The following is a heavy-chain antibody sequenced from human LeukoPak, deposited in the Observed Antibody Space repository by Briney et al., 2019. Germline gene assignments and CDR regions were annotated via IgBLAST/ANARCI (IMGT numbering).Heavy chain of an antibody. Sequence: GESLKISCKGFGYSFTTYWIGWVRQMPGKGLEWMGIIYPGDSDTRYSPSFQGQVTISADKSISTAHLQWSSLKASDTAMYYCARRPRDDSSGLYDAFDIWGQGTVVTVSS. CDR2: IYPGDSDT. CDR1: GYSFTTYW. D-gene: IGHD3-22*01. CDR3: ARRPRDDSSGLYDAFDI. V-gene: IGHV5-51*01. J-gene: IGHJ3*02.